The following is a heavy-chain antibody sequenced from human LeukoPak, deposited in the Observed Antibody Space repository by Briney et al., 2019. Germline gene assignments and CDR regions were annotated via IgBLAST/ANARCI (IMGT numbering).Heavy chain of an antibody. V-gene: IGHV1-18*01. CDR1: GYTFTSYG. Sequence: ASVKVSCKASGYTFTSYGISWVRQAPGQGLEWMGWISAYNGNTNYAQKLQGRVTMTTDTSTSTAYMELRSLRSDDTAVYYCARIPFDFHRSGYYYFDYWGQGNLVTVSS. CDR3: ARIPFDFHRSGYYYFDY. J-gene: IGHJ4*02. CDR2: ISAYNGNT. D-gene: IGHD3-22*01.